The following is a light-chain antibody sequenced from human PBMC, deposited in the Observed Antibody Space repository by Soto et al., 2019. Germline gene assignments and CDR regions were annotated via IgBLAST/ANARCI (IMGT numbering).Light chain of an antibody. CDR1: QSISSY. CDR3: QQSYSTPPYS. Sequence: DIQMTQSPSSLSASVGDRVTITCRASQSISSYVNWYQQKPGKAPKLLIYAASSLQSGVPSRISGSGSGTDFTLTISSLQPEDVAAYYCQQSYSTPPYSFGQGPKLEIK. V-gene: IGKV1-39*01. CDR2: AAS. J-gene: IGKJ2*01.